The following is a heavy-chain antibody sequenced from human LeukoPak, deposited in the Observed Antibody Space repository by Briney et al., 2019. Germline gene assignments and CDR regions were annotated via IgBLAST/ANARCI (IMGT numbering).Heavy chain of an antibody. CDR2: ISYDGSNK. J-gene: IGHJ4*02. D-gene: IGHD3-3*01. CDR3: ARDPAKFWSGHDY. CDR1: GFTFSSYG. Sequence: AGGSLRLSCTASGFTFSSYGMLWVRQAPGKGLEWVAVISYDGSNKYYADSVKGRFTISRDNSKNTLYVQMNSLRAEDTAVYYCARDPAKFWSGHDYWGQGTLVTVSS. V-gene: IGHV3-30*03.